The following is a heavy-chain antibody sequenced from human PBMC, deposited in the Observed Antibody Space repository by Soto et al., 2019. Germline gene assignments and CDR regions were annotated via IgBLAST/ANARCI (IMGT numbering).Heavy chain of an antibody. CDR3: AKTGHREAGSYFDY. J-gene: IGHJ4*02. CDR1: GFTFSSYC. V-gene: IGHV3-30*18. Sequence: LXLSCAGSGFTFSSYCMNWVLQAQGKGLEWVAVISYDGSNKYYADSVKGRFTISRDNSKNTLYLQMNSLRAEDTAVYYCAKTGHREAGSYFDYSGQATLVTVYS. CDR2: ISYDGSNK.